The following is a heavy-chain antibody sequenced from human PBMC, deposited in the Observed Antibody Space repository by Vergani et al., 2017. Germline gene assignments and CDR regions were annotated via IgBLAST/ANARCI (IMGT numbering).Heavy chain of an antibody. CDR1: GGSISSSSYY. J-gene: IGHJ3*02. V-gene: IGHV4-39*07. CDR3: AGSSTPWRYAFDI. D-gene: IGHD2-2*01. CDR2: IYYSGST. Sequence: QLQLQESGPGLVKPSETLFLTCTVSGGSISSSSYYWGWIRQPPGKGLEWIGSIYYSGSTYYNPSLKSRVTISVDTSKNQFSLKLSSVTAADTAVYYCAGSSTPWRYAFDIWGQGTMVTVSS.